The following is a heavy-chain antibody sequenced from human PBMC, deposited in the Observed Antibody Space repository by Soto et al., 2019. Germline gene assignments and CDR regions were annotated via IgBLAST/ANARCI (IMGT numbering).Heavy chain of an antibody. Sequence: SVKVSCKASGGTFSSYTISWVRQAPGQGLEWMGRIIPILGIANYAQKFQGRVTITADKSTSTAYMELSSLRSEDTAVYYCASHIAVAGTIDYWGQGTLVTVSS. D-gene: IGHD6-19*01. CDR3: ASHIAVAGTIDY. CDR1: GGTFSSYT. V-gene: IGHV1-69*02. CDR2: IIPILGIA. J-gene: IGHJ4*02.